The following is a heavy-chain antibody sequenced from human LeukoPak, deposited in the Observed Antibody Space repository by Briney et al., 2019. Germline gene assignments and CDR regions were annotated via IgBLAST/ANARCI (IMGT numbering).Heavy chain of an antibody. CDR3: ARDAPPIVGALDY. D-gene: IGHD1-26*01. CDR1: GFTVSTDS. Sequence: GGSLRLSCEASGFTVSTDSMNWVRQAPGKGREWGSYINSNSRTIHYADSVKARFTISRDNAKNSLYLQMNGLRAEDTAVYYCARDAPPIVGALDYWGQGTLVTVSS. V-gene: IGHV3-48*04. CDR2: INSNSRTI. J-gene: IGHJ4*02.